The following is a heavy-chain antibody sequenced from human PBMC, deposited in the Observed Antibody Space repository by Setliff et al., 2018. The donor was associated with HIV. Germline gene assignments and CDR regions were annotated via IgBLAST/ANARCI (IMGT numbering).Heavy chain of an antibody. CDR3: ARVKSIKTTLVRLWPRFDL. CDR1: GGSISNSRYY. Sequence: SETLSLTCTVSGGSISNSRYYWSWIRQPPGKGLEWIGSIYYSGSTYYNPSLKSRVTISVDTSKNQFSLKLSSVTAADAAVYYCARVKSIKTTLVRLWPRFDLWGQGTQVTVSS. V-gene: IGHV4-39*01. CDR2: IYYSGST. J-gene: IGHJ5*02. D-gene: IGHD3-10*01.